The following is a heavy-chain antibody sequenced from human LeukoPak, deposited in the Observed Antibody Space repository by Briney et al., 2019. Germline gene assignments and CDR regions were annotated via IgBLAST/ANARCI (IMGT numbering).Heavy chain of an antibody. CDR1: GFTFTTYA. CDR2: ISHDGSKK. V-gene: IGHV3-30*04. Sequence: GRSLRLSCAASGFTFTTYAMHWVRQAPGKGLEWMGIISHDGSKKDYAGSVKGRLTISRDTSKNTLYLQMNSLRPEDTAVYYCARDSIAGGSGSYLDYWGQGTLVTVSS. J-gene: IGHJ4*02. D-gene: IGHD3-10*01. CDR3: ARDSIAGGSGSYLDY.